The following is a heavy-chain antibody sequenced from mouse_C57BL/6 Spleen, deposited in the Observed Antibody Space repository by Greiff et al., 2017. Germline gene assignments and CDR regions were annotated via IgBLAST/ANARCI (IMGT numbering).Heavy chain of an antibody. J-gene: IGHJ1*03. V-gene: IGHV1-5*01. D-gene: IGHD1-1*02. CDR2: IYPGNSDT. CDR1: GYTFTSYW. Sequence: VQLQQSGTVLARPGASVKMSCKTSGYTFTSYWMHWVKQRPGQGLEWIGAIYPGNSDTSYNQKFKGKATLTVVTSASTAYMQLSSLTNEDSAVYYGTGGPWYMDVWGTGTTVTVSS. CDR3: TGGPWYMDV.